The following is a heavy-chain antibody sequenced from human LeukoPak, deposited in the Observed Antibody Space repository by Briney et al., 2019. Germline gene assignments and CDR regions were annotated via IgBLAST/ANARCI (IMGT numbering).Heavy chain of an antibody. CDR2: IRGSGGGT. CDR1: GFPFNSYA. V-gene: IGHV3-23*01. J-gene: IGHJ4*02. Sequence: GGSLRLSCAASGFPFNSYAMSWVRQAPGKGLEWVSAIRGSGGGTYYADSVKARFTISRDNSKNTLYPQMNSLRDEDTALYYCAKAGIGVVGYFDYWGQGTLVTVSS. CDR3: AKAGIGVVGYFDY. D-gene: IGHD6-19*01.